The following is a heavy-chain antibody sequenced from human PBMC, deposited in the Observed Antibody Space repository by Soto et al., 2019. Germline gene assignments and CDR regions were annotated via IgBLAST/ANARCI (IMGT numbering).Heavy chain of an antibody. CDR1: GGSVSSGSYY. V-gene: IGHV4-61*01. CDR2: IYYSGST. CDR3: ASFYYDSSGYLRFDY. D-gene: IGHD3-22*01. Sequence: SSETLSLTCTVSGGSVSSGSYYWSWIRQPPGKGLEWIGYIYYSGSTNYNPSLKSRVTISVDTSKNQFSLKLSSVTAADTAVYYCASFYYDSSGYLRFDYWGQGTLVTVSS. J-gene: IGHJ4*02.